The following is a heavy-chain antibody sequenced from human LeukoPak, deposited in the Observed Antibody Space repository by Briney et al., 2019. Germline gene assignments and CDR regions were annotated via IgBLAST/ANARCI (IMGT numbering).Heavy chain of an antibody. CDR1: GGTFSSYA. CDR2: IIPIFGTA. V-gene: IGHV1-69*13. CDR3: ARGPHNSGWYREFDY. D-gene: IGHD6-19*01. J-gene: IGHJ4*02. Sequence: SVKVSCKASGGTFSSYAMSWVRQAPGQGLEWMGGIIPIFGTANYAQKFQGRVTITADESTSTAYMELSSLRSEDTAVYYCARGPHNSGWYREFDYWGQGTLVTVSS.